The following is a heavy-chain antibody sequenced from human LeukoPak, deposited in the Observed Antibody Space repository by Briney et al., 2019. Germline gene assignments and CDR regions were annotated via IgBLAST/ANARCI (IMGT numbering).Heavy chain of an antibody. CDR3: ARGHGYLHYYYYGMDV. J-gene: IGHJ6*04. CDR1: AYTFTSYG. D-gene: IGHD5-24*01. Sequence: ASVKVSCEASAYTFTSYGISWVRQSPGQGLEWMGWVSAYNGNTNYAQKLQGRVTMTTDTSTSTAYMELRSLRSDDTAVHYCARGHGYLHYYYYGMDVWGKGTTVTVSS. CDR2: VSAYNGNT. V-gene: IGHV1-18*01.